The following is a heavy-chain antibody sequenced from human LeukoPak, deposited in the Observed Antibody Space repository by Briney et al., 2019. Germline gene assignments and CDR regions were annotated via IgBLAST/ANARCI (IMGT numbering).Heavy chain of an antibody. V-gene: IGHV3-9*01. J-gene: IGHJ4*02. CDR1: GFTFSSYS. Sequence: GGSLRLSCAASGFTFSSYSMNWVRQAPGKGLEWVSGISWNSGSIGYADSVKGRFTISRDNAKNSLYLQMNSLRAEDTALYYCAKTTGPYCSGGSCYNDYWGQGTLVTVSS. D-gene: IGHD2-15*01. CDR3: AKTTGPYCSGGSCYNDY. CDR2: ISWNSGSI.